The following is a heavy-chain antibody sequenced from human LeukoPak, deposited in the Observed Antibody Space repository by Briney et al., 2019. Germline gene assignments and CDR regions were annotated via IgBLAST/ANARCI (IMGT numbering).Heavy chain of an antibody. V-gene: IGHV4-61*02. J-gene: IGHJ4*02. D-gene: IGHD5-12*01. Sequence: SETLSLTCTVSGDSISSGSYFWRWIRQPAGKGLEWVGRIYTSGSTNYNPSLKSRVTISVDKSKNQFSLKLSSVTAADTAVYYCARDKGLRLLRGFDYWGQGTLVTVSS. CDR2: IYTSGST. CDR3: ARDKGLRLLRGFDY. CDR1: GDSISSGSYF.